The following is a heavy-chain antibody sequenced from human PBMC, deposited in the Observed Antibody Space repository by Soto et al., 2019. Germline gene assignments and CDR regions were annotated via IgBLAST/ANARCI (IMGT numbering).Heavy chain of an antibody. D-gene: IGHD3-22*01. CDR1: GGSISSSSYY. CDR3: ARGLTRDYYDSSGYLDY. Sequence: SETLSLTCTVSGGSISSSSYYWGWIRQPPGKGLEWIGSIYYSGSTYYNPSLKSQVTISVDTSKKQFSLKLSSVTAADTAVYYCARGLTRDYYDSSGYLDYWGQGTLVTVSS. V-gene: IGHV4-39*01. CDR2: IYYSGST. J-gene: IGHJ4*02.